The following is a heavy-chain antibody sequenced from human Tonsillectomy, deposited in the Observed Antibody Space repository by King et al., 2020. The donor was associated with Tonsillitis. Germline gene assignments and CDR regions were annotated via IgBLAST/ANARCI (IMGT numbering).Heavy chain of an antibody. D-gene: IGHD3-22*01. V-gene: IGHV1-46*01. Sequence: QLVQSGAEVKKPGASVKVSCKASGYTFTSYYMHWVRQAPGQGLEWMGIIYPSGGSTSYAQKFQGRVTMTRDTSTSALYMELSSLRSEDTAVYYCARAKDYDSSGYYFDYWGQGTLVTVSS. CDR3: ARAKDYDSSGYYFDY. J-gene: IGHJ4*02. CDR2: IYPSGGST. CDR1: GYTFTSYY.